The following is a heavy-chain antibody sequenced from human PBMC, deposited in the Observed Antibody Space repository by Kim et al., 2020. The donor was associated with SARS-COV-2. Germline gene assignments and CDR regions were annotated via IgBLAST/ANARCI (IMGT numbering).Heavy chain of an antibody. J-gene: IGHJ4*02. D-gene: IGHD6-13*01. Sequence: DSVKGRFTISRDNSKNTLYLQMNSLRAEDTAVYYCAKDSYTYSSSWPLDYWGQGTLVTVSS. V-gene: IGHV3-30*02. CDR3: AKDSYTYSSSWPLDY.